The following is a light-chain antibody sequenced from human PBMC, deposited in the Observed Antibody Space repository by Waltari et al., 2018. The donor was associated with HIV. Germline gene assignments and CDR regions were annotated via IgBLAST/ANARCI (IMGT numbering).Light chain of an antibody. Sequence: SYVLTQPPSVSVAPGQTARITCGGNNIAATKSVHWYRLNPGQAPVVVIYDDRDRPSGIPDRFSGSSSGDTATLTISALQPEDEADYYCCSYAGSFTWVFGGGTRLTVL. CDR2: DDR. J-gene: IGLJ3*02. CDR3: CSYAGSFTWV. V-gene: IGLV3-21*02. CDR1: NIAATKS.